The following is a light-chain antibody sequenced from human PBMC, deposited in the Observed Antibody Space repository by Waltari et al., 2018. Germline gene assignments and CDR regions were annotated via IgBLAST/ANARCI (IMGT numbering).Light chain of an antibody. J-gene: IGLJ2*01. V-gene: IGLV2-8*01. CDR2: EFS. CDR1: TNDICSYDS. Sequence: QSALTPPPSASGSPGQSVNLSCTGNTNDICSYDSFSWYQHHPGKAPKLIIYEFSNRPSGVSKRFSGSKSGSTASLTVSALQVEDEAIYYCSSYVASRIVFGGGTRLTVL. CDR3: SSYVASRIV.